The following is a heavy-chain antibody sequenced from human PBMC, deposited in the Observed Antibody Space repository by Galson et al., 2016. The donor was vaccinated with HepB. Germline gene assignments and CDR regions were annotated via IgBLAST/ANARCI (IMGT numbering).Heavy chain of an antibody. CDR1: GGSISSSSFY. J-gene: IGHJ2*01. CDR3: ARLRYNWNDGRFFDL. V-gene: IGHV4-39*01. D-gene: IGHD1-1*01. CDR2: LYYSGST. Sequence: TLSLTCTVAGGSISSSSFYWGWIRQPPGKGLEWIGSLYYSGSTYYNPSLKSRVAMSVDTSKNQFSLNLSSVTAADTAVYYCARLRYNWNDGRFFDLWGRGTLVTVSS.